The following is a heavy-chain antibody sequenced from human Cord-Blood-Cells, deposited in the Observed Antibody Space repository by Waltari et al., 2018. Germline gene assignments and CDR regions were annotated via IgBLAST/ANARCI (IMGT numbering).Heavy chain of an antibody. CDR3: ARNRYSGSYYYFDY. J-gene: IGHJ4*02. V-gene: IGHV1-2*02. CDR2: INPNSGGT. Sequence: SCKASGYTFTGYYMHWVRQAPGQGLEWMGWINPNSGGTNYAQKFQGRVTMTRDTSISTAYMELSRLRSDDTAVYYCARNRYSGSYYYFDYWGQGTLVTVSS. D-gene: IGHD1-26*01. CDR1: GYTFTGYY.